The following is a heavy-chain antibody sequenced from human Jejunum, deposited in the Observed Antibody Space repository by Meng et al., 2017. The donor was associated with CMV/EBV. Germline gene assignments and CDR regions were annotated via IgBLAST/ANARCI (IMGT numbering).Heavy chain of an antibody. Sequence: HLLETSHGRVTPFDTLSLTSPVSGVSISSSDNYWSWVRQSPGKGLEWIGSISHSGATYYTPSPTSRLTMSVDTSKNQFSLKLSFVTAADTATYYCARGPVASTREGFDYLGLGTLVTVSS. CDR3: ARGPVASTREGFDY. CDR2: ISHSGAT. V-gene: IGHV4-39*07. CDR1: GVSISSSDNY. D-gene: IGHD2-15*01. J-gene: IGHJ4*02.